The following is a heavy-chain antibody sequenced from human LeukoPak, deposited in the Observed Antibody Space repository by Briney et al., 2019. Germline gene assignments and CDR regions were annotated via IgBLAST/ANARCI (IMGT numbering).Heavy chain of an antibody. CDR3: ARTYSSGWYSFFDY. D-gene: IGHD6-19*01. J-gene: IGHJ4*02. V-gene: IGHV4-34*01. Sequence: SETLSLTCAVYGGSFSGYYWNWIRQPSGKGLEWNGEINHSGSTNYNPSLKSRVTISVDTSKNQFSLKLSSVTAADTAVYYCARTYSSGWYSFFDYWGQGTLVTVSS. CDR2: INHSGST. CDR1: GGSFSGYY.